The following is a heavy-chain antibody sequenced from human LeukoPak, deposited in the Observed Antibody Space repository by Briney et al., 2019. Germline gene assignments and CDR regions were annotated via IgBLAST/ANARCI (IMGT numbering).Heavy chain of an antibody. D-gene: IGHD2-21*02. CDR2: INHSGST. J-gene: IGHJ3*02. V-gene: IGHV4-34*01. Sequence: SETLSLTCAVYGGSFSGYYWSWIRQPPGKGLEWIGEINHSGSTNYNPSLKSRVTISVDTSKNQFSLKLSSVTAADTAVYYCARASPLAYTVADCYLDGFDIWGQGTMVTVSS. CDR1: GGSFSGYY. CDR3: ARASPLAYTVADCYLDGFDI.